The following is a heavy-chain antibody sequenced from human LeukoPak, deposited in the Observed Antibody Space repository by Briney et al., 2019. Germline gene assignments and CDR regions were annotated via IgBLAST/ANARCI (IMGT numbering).Heavy chain of an antibody. CDR2: ISSNGGST. Sequence: GGSLRLSCAASGFTFSSYAMHWVRQAPGKGLVYVSAISSNGGSTYYANSVKGRFTISRDNSKNTLYLQMGSLRAEDMAVYYCARANTFGGARNPSFDYWGQGTLVTVSS. CDR1: GFTFSSYA. D-gene: IGHD3-16*01. CDR3: ARANTFGGARNPSFDY. J-gene: IGHJ4*02. V-gene: IGHV3-64*01.